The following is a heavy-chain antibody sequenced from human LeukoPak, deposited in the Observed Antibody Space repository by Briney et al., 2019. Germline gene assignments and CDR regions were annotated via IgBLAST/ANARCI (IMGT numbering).Heavy chain of an antibody. Sequence: SETLSLTCTVSGGSISSYYWSWIRQPQGKGLEWIGYIYYSGSTNYNPSLKSRVTISVDTSKNQFSLKLSSVTAADTAVYYCAREVGYSNYFDYWGQGTLVTVSS. CDR3: AREVGYSNYFDY. CDR1: GGSISSYY. J-gene: IGHJ4*02. CDR2: IYYSGST. D-gene: IGHD2-15*01. V-gene: IGHV4-59*01.